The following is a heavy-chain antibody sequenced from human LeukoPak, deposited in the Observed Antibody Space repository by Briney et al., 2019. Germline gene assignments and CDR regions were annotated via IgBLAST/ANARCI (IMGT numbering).Heavy chain of an antibody. CDR3: ARVGTAMVGKIDY. V-gene: IGHV1-69*13. CDR2: IIPIFGTA. J-gene: IGHJ4*02. D-gene: IGHD5-18*01. CDR1: GGTFSSYA. Sequence: RASVKVSCKASGGTFSSYAISWVRQAPGQGLEWMGGIIPIFGTANYAQKFQGRVTITADESTSTAYMELRSLRSDDTAVYYCARVGTAMVGKIDYWGQGTLVTVSS.